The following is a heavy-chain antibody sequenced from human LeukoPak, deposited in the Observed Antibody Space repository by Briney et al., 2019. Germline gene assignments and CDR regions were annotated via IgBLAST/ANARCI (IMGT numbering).Heavy chain of an antibody. CDR3: ASAARAYGDYAYNWFDP. CDR2: IYTSGST. V-gene: IGHV4-61*02. J-gene: IGHJ5*02. D-gene: IGHD4-17*01. CDR1: GGSISSGSYY. Sequence: SETLSLTCTVSGGSISSGSYYWSWIRQPAGKGLEWIGRIYTSGSTNYNPSLKSRVTISVDTSKNQFSLKLSSVTAADTAVYYCASAARAYGDYAYNWFDPWGQGTLVTVSS.